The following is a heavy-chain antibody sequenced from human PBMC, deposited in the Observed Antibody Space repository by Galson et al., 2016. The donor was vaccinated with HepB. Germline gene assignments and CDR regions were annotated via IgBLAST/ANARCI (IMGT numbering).Heavy chain of an antibody. Sequence: SVKVSCKASGYTFTSFYMHWVRQAPGQGLEWMGVITPSGRSTSYAQNFQGRVTMTSDTSTSTVYMELSSLKASDTAIYYCARHNAFRRWAHFDFWGQGILVTVSS. D-gene: IGHD3-3*02. CDR2: ITPSGRST. V-gene: IGHV1-46*01. CDR3: ARHNAFRRWAHFDF. J-gene: IGHJ4*02. CDR1: GYTFTSFY.